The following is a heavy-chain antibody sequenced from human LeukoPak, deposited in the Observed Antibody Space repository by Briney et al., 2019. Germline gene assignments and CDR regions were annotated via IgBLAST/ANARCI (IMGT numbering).Heavy chain of an antibody. CDR2: ISYDGSNK. Sequence: GGSPRLSCAASGFTFRSYGMHWVRQAPGKGLEWVAVISYDGSNKFYADSVKGRFAISRDNSRNTLFLQMNSLRTEDTAVYYCAKPAWDINNGWFSIDSWGQGALVTVSS. CDR3: AKPAWDINNGWFSIDS. J-gene: IGHJ4*02. D-gene: IGHD6-19*01. CDR1: GFTFRSYG. V-gene: IGHV3-30*18.